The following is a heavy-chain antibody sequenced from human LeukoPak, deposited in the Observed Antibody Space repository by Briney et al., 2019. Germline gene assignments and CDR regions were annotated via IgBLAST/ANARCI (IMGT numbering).Heavy chain of an antibody. D-gene: IGHD6-13*01. CDR2: ISSSGSPI. CDR1: GFTFSDYY. Sequence: PGGSLRLSCAASGFTFSDYYMSWIRQAPGKGLEWVSYISSSGSPISYADSEEGRFTISRDNAKNSLYLQLNSLRAEDTAVYYCARVGIIVAAGTCDYWGQGTLVTVSS. V-gene: IGHV3-11*01. CDR3: ARVGIIVAAGTCDY. J-gene: IGHJ4*02.